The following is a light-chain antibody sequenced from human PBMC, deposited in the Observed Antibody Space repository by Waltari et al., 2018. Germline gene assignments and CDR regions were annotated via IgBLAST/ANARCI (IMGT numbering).Light chain of an antibody. CDR1: QALFYTSNNNNY. J-gene: IGKJ5*01. Sequence: DIVMTQSPDSLAVSLGERATINCKSSQALFYTSNNNNYLAWYQQKPGQPPKLLIHWASTRESGVPDRFSGSGSWTDFTLTISSLQAEDVAVYYCQQYYKSPLTFGQGTRLEIK. CDR3: QQYYKSPLT. V-gene: IGKV4-1*01. CDR2: WAS.